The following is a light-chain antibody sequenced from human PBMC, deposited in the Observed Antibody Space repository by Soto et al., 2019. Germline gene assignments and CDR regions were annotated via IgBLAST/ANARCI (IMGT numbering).Light chain of an antibody. CDR2: GNS. CDR3: QSYDSSLSGSRV. V-gene: IGLV1-40*01. CDR1: SSNIGAGYD. Sequence: QHVLTQPPSVSGAPGQRVTISCTGSSSNIGAGYDVHWYQQLPGTAPKLLIYGNSNRPSGVPDRFSGSKSGTSASLAITGLQAEDEADYYCQSYDSSLSGSRVFGGGTKLTVL. J-gene: IGLJ2*01.